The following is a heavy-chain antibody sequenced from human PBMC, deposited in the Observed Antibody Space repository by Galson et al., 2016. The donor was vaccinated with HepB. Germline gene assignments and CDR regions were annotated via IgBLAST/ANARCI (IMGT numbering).Heavy chain of an antibody. Sequence: SLRLSCAASGFVFSAYWLSWVRQSPGKGLEWVASINQDGNGRYYVDSAKGRFIISRDNAWTSLSLQMHSLRVDDTSIYYCVSGYTSGIWGPGTMVIVSS. CDR2: INQDGNGR. D-gene: IGHD6-25*01. CDR1: GFVFSAYW. CDR3: VSGYTSGI. J-gene: IGHJ3*02. V-gene: IGHV3-7*01.